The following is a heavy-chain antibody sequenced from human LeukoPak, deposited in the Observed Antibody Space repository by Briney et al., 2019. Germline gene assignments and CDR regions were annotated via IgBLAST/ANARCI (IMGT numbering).Heavy chain of an antibody. J-gene: IGHJ4*02. D-gene: IGHD5-12*01. Sequence: ASVKVSCKASGGTFSSYAISWVRQAPGQGLEWMGGIIPIFGTANYAQKFQGSVTITADESTSTAYMELSSLRSEDTAVYYCARVSPKEDSGYDDYWGQGTLVTVSS. CDR3: ARVSPKEDSGYDDY. CDR2: IIPIFGTA. CDR1: GGTFSSYA. V-gene: IGHV1-69*13.